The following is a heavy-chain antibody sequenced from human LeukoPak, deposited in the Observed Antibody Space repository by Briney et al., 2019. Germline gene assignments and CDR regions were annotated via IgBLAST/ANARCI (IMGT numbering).Heavy chain of an antibody. D-gene: IGHD6-13*01. V-gene: IGHV3-33*01. J-gene: IGHJ4*02. Sequence: GGSLRLSCAASGFTFSSYGMHWVRQAPGKGLEWVAVIWYDGRNKYYADSVKGRFTISRDNSKNTLYLQMNSLRAEDTAVYYCAREVWSSSPRYYFDYWGQGTLVTVSS. CDR2: IWYDGRNK. CDR1: GFTFSSYG. CDR3: AREVWSSSPRYYFDY.